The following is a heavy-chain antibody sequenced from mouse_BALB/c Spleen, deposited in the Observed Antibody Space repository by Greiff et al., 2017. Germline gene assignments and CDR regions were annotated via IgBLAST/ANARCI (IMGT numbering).Heavy chain of an antibody. J-gene: IGHJ3*01. CDR3: ARESSAWFAY. V-gene: IGHV5-4*02. CDR2: ISDGGSYT. CDR1: GFTFSDYY. Sequence: EVQLVESGGGLVKPGGSLKLSCAASGFTFSDYYMYWVRQTPEKRLEWVATISDGGSYTYYPDSVKGRFTISRDNAKNNLYLQMSSLKSEDTAMYYCARESSAWFAYWGQGTLVTVSA. D-gene: IGHD1-1*01.